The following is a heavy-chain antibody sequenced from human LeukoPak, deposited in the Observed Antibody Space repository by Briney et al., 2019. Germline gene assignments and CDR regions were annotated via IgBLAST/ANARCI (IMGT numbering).Heavy chain of an antibody. J-gene: IGHJ6*03. D-gene: IGHD3-10*01. CDR1: GGSISSGSYY. CDR2: IYTSGST. CDR3: ARAGAAYYYYYYMDV. Sequence: SETLSLTCTGSGGSISSGSYYWSWIRQPAGKGLEWIGRIYTSGSTNYNPSLKSRVTISVDTSKNQFSLKLSSVTAADTAVYYCARAGAAYYYYYYMDVWGKGTTVTVSS. V-gene: IGHV4-61*02.